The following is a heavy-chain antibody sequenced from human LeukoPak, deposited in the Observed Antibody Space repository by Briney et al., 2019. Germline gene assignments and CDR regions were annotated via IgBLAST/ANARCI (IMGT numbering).Heavy chain of an antibody. V-gene: IGHV1-18*01. J-gene: IGHJ4*02. CDR1: GYTFTSYG. Sequence: ASVKASCKASGYTFTSYGISWVRQAPGQGLEWMGWISAYNGNTNYAQKLQGRVTMTTDTSTSTAYMELRSLRSDDTAVYYCARDGVYCGGDCYLGIDYWGQGTLVTVSS. D-gene: IGHD2-21*02. CDR2: ISAYNGNT. CDR3: ARDGVYCGGDCYLGIDY.